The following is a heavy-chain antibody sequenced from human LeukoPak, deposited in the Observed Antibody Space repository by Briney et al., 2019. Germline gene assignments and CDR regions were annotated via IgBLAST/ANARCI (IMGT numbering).Heavy chain of an antibody. Sequence: GGSLRLSCAASGFSFSAYGVRWVRQAPGKGLEWVAVIWYDGSSKDYADSVKGRFTLSRDNSKNTLYLQMNSLTVEDTAVYYCARSQSSSLIDYWGQGTLVTVSS. J-gene: IGHJ4*02. D-gene: IGHD6-13*01. CDR3: ARSQSSSLIDY. V-gene: IGHV3-33*01. CDR1: GFSFSAYG. CDR2: IWYDGSSK.